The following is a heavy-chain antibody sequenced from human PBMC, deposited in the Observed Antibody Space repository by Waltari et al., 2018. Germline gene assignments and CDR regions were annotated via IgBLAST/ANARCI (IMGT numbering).Heavy chain of an antibody. CDR3: ARVPIIGRYDFKSVKPDYYYYMDV. CDR1: GYPFTSYG. Sequence: QVQLVQSGAEVKKPGASVKVACKASGYPFTSYGISWVGERPGPGLGWWGWISAYNGNTNYAQKLQGRVTMTTDTSTSTAYMGLRSLRSDDTAVYYCARVPIIGRYDFKSVKPDYYYYMDVWGKGTTVTVSS. V-gene: IGHV1-18*01. D-gene: IGHD3-3*01. J-gene: IGHJ6*03. CDR2: ISAYNGNT.